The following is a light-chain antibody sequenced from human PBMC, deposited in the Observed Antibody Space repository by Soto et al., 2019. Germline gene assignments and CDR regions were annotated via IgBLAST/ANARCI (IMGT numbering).Light chain of an antibody. CDR3: SSYTRSSTVE. V-gene: IGLV2-14*01. Sequence: QSVLTQPAAVSVAPGQSITISCTGTSRDVGGYIYVSWYQHFPGKAPKLMIYEVSSRPSGVSHRFSGSKSGNTASLTISGLQSEDEADYYCSSYTRSSTVEFGGANQLPVL. CDR2: EVS. CDR1: SRDVGGYIY. J-gene: IGLJ2*01.